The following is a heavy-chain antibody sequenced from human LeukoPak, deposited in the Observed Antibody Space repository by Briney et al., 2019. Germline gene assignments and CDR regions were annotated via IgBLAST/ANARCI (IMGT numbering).Heavy chain of an antibody. J-gene: IGHJ1*01. D-gene: IGHD3-22*01. CDR1: GYTFTSYG. Sequence: ASVKVSCKASGYTFTSYGISWVRQAPGQGLEWMGWISAYNGNTNYAQKLQGRVTMTTDTSTSTAYMELRSLRSDDTAVYYCARWGRGFYYDSSGRARAEYFQHWGQGTLVTASS. V-gene: IGHV1-18*01. CDR3: ARWGRGFYYDSSGRARAEYFQH. CDR2: ISAYNGNT.